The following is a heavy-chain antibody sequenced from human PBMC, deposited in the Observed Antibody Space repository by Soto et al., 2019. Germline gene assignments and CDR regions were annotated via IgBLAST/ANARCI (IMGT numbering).Heavy chain of an antibody. CDR3: SRSVRFLEWLFDY. D-gene: IGHD3-3*01. CDR1: GGSISSYD. J-gene: IGHJ4*02. V-gene: IGHV4-59*01. CDR2: IYYSGST. Sequence: SETLCLTCTASGGSISSYDWSWIRQPPGKGLEWIGYIYYSGSTNYNPSLKSRFTISVDTSKNQFSLKLSSVTAADTSVYCCSRSVRFLEWLFDYWGQGTLVTVSS.